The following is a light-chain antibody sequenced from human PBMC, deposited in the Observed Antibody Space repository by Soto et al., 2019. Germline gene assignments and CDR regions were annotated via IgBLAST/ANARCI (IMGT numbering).Light chain of an antibody. CDR3: LQYSSYPWT. J-gene: IGKJ1*01. Sequence: DIQMTQSPSSLSASVGDRVTITCRASQGIRKDLGWYQQKPGKAPKRLIYAASSLQSGVPSRFSGSGSGTEFTLTISSLQPEDFATYYCLQYSSYPWTFGQGTKVEIK. V-gene: IGKV1-17*01. CDR1: QGIRKD. CDR2: AAS.